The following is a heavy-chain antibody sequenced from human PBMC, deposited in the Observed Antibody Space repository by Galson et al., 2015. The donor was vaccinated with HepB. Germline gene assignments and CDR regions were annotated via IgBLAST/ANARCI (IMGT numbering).Heavy chain of an antibody. D-gene: IGHD6-19*01. CDR1: GLTVSNNY. Sequence: SLRLSCAVSGLTVSNNYMSWVRQAPGKGLEWVSVIYASASTYYADSVKGRFTISRDNSKNMLYLELNNLRVEDTALYYCARHWGPTSGWYAYWGQGTLVSVSS. V-gene: IGHV3-66*04. J-gene: IGHJ4*02. CDR3: ARHWGPTSGWYAY. CDR2: IYASAST.